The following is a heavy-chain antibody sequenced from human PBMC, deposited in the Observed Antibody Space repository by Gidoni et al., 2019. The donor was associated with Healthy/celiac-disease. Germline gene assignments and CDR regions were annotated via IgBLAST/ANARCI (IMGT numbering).Heavy chain of an antibody. Sequence: EVQLLESGGGLVQPGGSLRLSCAASGFTFSSDAMSWVRPAPGKGRGWVSAISGSGGSTYYADSVKGRFTISRDNSKNTLYLQMNSLRAEDTAVYYCAKWDSSSSPDYWGQGTLVTVSS. CDR1: GFTFSSDA. D-gene: IGHD6-13*01. V-gene: IGHV3-23*01. CDR3: AKWDSSSSPDY. CDR2: ISGSGGST. J-gene: IGHJ4*02.